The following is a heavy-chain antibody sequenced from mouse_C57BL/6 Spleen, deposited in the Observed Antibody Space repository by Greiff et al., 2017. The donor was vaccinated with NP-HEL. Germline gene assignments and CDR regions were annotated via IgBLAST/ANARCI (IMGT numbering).Heavy chain of an antibody. CDR3: ARGTGYWYFDV. Sequence: VQLQQSGPELVKPGASVKISCKASGYSFTGYYMNWVKQSPEKSLEWIGAINPSTGGTTYNQKFQAQATFTVDKSSSTAYMQLKSLTSEDSAVYYCARGTGYWYFDVWGTGTTVTVSS. J-gene: IGHJ1*03. CDR2: INPSTGGT. CDR1: GYSFTGYY. D-gene: IGHD4-1*01. V-gene: IGHV1-42*01.